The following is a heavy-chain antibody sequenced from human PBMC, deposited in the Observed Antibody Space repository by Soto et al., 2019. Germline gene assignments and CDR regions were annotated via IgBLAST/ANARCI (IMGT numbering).Heavy chain of an antibody. V-gene: IGHV4-59*01. D-gene: IGHD6-13*01. CDR3: AAGEASSRNLAPYYLDF. CDR2: IHYSGTT. CDR1: GGSMRNYF. Sequence: SETLSLTCTVSGGSMRNYFWTWIRQPPGKGLEWIGYIHYSGTTSFFPSYNPSLRSRVTTSEDTSKNQFSLKLLSVTTADTAVYFCAAGEASSRNLAPYYLDFWGQGTLVTVSS. J-gene: IGHJ4*02.